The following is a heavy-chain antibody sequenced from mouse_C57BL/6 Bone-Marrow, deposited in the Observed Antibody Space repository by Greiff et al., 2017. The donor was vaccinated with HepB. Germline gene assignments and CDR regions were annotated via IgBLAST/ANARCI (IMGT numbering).Heavy chain of an antibody. CDR2: IFPGSGST. V-gene: IGHV1-75*01. J-gene: IGHJ4*01. CDR3: ARFHYYGSSHYYAMDY. Sequence: QVQLQQSGPELVKPGASVKISCKASGYTFTDYYINWVKQRPGQGLEWIGWIFPGSGSTYYNEKFKGKATLTVDKSSSTAYMLLSSLTSEDSAVYFCARFHYYGSSHYYAMDYWGQGTSVTVSS. D-gene: IGHD1-1*01. CDR1: GYTFTDYY.